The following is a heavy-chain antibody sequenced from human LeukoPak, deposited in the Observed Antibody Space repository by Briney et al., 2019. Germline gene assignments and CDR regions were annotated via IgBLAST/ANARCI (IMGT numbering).Heavy chain of an antibody. Sequence: PSETLSLTCTLSGGSLNSNYWYWSWIRQPPGKGLEWIGYIYYTGRTKNNPSLKSRVTISIDTSKNQFSLKLTSVTAADTAVYYCASGPDFYMDVWGKGTTVTVSS. D-gene: IGHD3-3*01. CDR1: GGSLNSNYWY. CDR3: ASGPDFYMDV. CDR2: IYYTGRT. J-gene: IGHJ6*03. V-gene: IGHV4-61*01.